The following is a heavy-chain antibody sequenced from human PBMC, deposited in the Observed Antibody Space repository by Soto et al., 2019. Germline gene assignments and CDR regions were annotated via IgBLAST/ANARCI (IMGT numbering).Heavy chain of an antibody. CDR3: ARSPHSGYDPIDY. Sequence: QVQLVQSGAEVKKPGASVKVSCKASGYTFTGYYMHWVRQAPGQGLEWMGWINPTSGGTNYAQKFQGWVTMTRDTSISTAYMELSRLRSDDTAVYYCARSPHSGYDPIDYWGQGTLVTVSS. CDR1: GYTFTGYY. J-gene: IGHJ4*02. CDR2: INPTSGGT. V-gene: IGHV1-2*04. D-gene: IGHD5-12*01.